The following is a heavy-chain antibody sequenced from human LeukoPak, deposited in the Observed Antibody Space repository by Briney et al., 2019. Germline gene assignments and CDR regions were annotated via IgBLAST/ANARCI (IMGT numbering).Heavy chain of an antibody. CDR1: GASINSYY. J-gene: IGHJ4*02. V-gene: IGHV4-4*07. D-gene: IGHD3-10*01. CDR3: ARDQELGF. Sequence: SETLSLTCTLSGASINSYYWNWMRQPAGKGLEWIGRSYISGSTDYNPSLKSRVTVSVDTSQNQFSLKLTSVTAADTAVYYCARDQELGFWGQGTLVTVSS. CDR2: SYISGST.